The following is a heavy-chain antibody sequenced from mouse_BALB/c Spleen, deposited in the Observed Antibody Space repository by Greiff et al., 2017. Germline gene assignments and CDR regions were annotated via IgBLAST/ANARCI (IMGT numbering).Heavy chain of an antibody. Sequence: EVQGVESGGGLVQPGGSLKLSCAASGFTFSSYGMSWVRQTPDKRLELVATINSNGGSTYYPDSVKGRFTISRDNAKNTLYLQMSSLKSEDTAMYYCASIYDGYYRAMDYWGQGTSVTVSS. CDR2: INSNGGST. J-gene: IGHJ4*01. D-gene: IGHD2-3*01. CDR3: ASIYDGYYRAMDY. CDR1: GFTFSSYG. V-gene: IGHV5-6-3*01.